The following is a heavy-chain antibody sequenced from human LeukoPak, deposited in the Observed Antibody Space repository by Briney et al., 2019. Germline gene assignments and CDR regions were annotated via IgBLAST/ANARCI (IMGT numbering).Heavy chain of an antibody. J-gene: IGHJ4*02. CDR1: GFTFSSYE. Sequence: GGSLRLSCAASGFTFSSYEMNWVRQAPGKGLEWVSYISSSGSTIYYADSVKGRFTLSRDNAKNSLYLQMNSLRAEDTAVYYCARDWDGHSGSYYDFDYWGQGTLVTVSS. CDR3: ARDWDGHSGSYYDFDY. D-gene: IGHD1-26*01. V-gene: IGHV3-48*03. CDR2: ISSSGSTI.